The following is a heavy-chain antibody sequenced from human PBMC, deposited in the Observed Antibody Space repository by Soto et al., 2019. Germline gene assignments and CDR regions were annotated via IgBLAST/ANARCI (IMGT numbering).Heavy chain of an antibody. CDR2: ISGSGGST. D-gene: IGHD5-18*01. J-gene: IGHJ3*02. V-gene: IGHV3-23*01. CDR1: GFTFSSYT. Sequence: LRHSCAASGFTFSSYTMSWVRQAPGKGLEWVSAISGSGGSTYYADSVKGRFTISRDNSKNTLYLQMNSLRAEDTAVYYCAKSSYGSDAFDIWGQGTMVTVSS. CDR3: AKSSYGSDAFDI.